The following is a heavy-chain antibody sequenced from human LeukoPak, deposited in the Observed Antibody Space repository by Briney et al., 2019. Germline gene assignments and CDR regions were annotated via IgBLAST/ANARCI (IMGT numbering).Heavy chain of an antibody. CDR1: GYTFTSYG. J-gene: IGHJ6*04. Sequence: ASVKVSCKASGYTFTSYGISWVRQAPGQGLEWMGWINAYNGNTNYAQKLQGRVTMTTDTSTSTAYMELRSLRSDDTAVYYCARDGCSSTSCYMDVWGKGTTVTVSS. V-gene: IGHV1-18*01. D-gene: IGHD2-2*01. CDR2: INAYNGNT. CDR3: ARDGCSSTSCYMDV.